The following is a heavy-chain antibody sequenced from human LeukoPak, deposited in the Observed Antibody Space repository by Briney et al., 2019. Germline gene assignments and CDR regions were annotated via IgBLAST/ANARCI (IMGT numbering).Heavy chain of an antibody. CDR2: ISASGSTM. J-gene: IGHJ4*02. D-gene: IGHD1-26*01. Sequence: GGSLRLSCEASAFTFSSFEMTWVRQAPGKGLEWVSYISASGSTMYYADSVRGRFTVSRDNAKNSLYLQMNSLRVDDTAVYYCARGSGSPFDYFDYWGQGTLVTVSS. V-gene: IGHV3-48*03. CDR1: AFTFSSFE. CDR3: ARGSGSPFDYFDY.